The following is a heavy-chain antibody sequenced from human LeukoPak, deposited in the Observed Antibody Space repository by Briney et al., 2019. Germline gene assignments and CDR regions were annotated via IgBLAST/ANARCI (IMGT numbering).Heavy chain of an antibody. Sequence: GGSLRLSCAASGFTFSTSGMSWVRQAPGKGVEWVSSISDSGDYTYYADPVEGRFSISRDNSKNTLYLHMDRLRAEDTAVYYCAKDQRPRGNYGYFDYWGQGALVTVSS. V-gene: IGHV3-23*01. J-gene: IGHJ4*02. CDR2: ISDSGDYT. D-gene: IGHD1-26*01. CDR3: AKDQRPRGNYGYFDY. CDR1: GFTFSTSG.